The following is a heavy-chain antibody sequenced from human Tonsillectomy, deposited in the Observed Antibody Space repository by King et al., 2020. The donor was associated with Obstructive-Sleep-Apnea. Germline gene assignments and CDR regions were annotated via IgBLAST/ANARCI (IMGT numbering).Heavy chain of an antibody. CDR2: IRNKAYGGTT. CDR1: GFTFGDYA. CDR3: TSDPWVAPEGNWFDP. Sequence: VQLVESGGDLVQPGRSLRLSCTASGFTFGDYAMSWFRQAPGKGLEWVGFIRNKAYGGTTEYAASVKGRFTISRDDSKSIAYLQMNSLKTEDTAVYYCTSDPWVAPEGNWFDPWRQGTLVTVSS. J-gene: IGHJ5*02. V-gene: IGHV3-49*03. D-gene: IGHD2-15*01.